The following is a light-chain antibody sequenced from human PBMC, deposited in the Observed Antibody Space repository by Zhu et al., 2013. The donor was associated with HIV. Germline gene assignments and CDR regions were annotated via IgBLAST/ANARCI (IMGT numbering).Light chain of an antibody. V-gene: IGKV1-12*01. CDR3: QQYGSSPLT. CDR1: QSIGNW. Sequence: DIQMTQSPSSVSASVGDRVTITCRASQSIGNWLAWYQQKPGKAPILLFSSASTLESGVPSRFSGSGSGTDFTLTISRLEPEDFAVYYCQQYGSSPLTF. J-gene: IGKJ4*02. CDR2: SAS.